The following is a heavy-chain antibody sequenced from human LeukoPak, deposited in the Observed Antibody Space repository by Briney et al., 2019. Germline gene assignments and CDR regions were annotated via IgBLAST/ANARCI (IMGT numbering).Heavy chain of an antibody. J-gene: IGHJ4*02. CDR1: GFPLSSYS. D-gene: IGHD2-15*01. V-gene: IGHV3-48*01. Sequence: GGSLRLSCAASGFPLSSYSINCARQAPGKGLEWVSYISSSGSAIYYVDSVKGRFTVSRDNAKNSLFLQMNSPRAEDTAVYYCVRVKGSYFDYWGQGALVTVSS. CDR3: VRVKGSYFDY. CDR2: ISSSGSAI.